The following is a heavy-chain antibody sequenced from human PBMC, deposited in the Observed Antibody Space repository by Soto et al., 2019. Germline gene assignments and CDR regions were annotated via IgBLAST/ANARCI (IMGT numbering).Heavy chain of an antibody. CDR1: GFTFSSYA. D-gene: IGHD3-10*01. J-gene: IGHJ4*01. V-gene: IGHV3-30*18. CDR3: AKARHGSGTDSYSDY. Sequence: QVQLVESGGGVVQPGRSLRLSCAASGFTFSSYAMHWVRQAPGNGLAWVAVIWYDGSNKNYADSVKGRFTISRDISKNKLYLQMNSLRTEDTAVYYCAKARHGSGTDSYSDYWGHGSLVTVSS. CDR2: IWYDGSNK.